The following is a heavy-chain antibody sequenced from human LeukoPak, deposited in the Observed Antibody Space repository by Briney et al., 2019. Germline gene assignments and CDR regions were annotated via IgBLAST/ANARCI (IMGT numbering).Heavy chain of an antibody. D-gene: IGHD3-16*02. CDR1: GGSISSYY. Sequence: SETLSLTCTVSGGSISSYYWSCIRQPAGKGLEWIGRIYTSGSTNYNPSLKSRVTMSVDTSKNQFSLKLSSVTAADTAVYYCASTAYDYVWGSYRLAFDYWGQGTLVTVSS. CDR2: IYTSGST. V-gene: IGHV4-4*07. CDR3: ASTAYDYVWGSYRLAFDY. J-gene: IGHJ4*02.